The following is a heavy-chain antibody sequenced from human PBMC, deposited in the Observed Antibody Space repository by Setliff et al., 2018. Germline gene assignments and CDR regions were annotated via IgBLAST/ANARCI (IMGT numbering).Heavy chain of an antibody. CDR3: ARDTPPRYTGYSDGWAPFDF. V-gene: IGHV1-69*13. Sequence: SVKVSCKASGYTFTDYYLHWVRQAPGQGLEWMGGIIPIFGTANYAQKFQGRVTITADESTSTAYMELRNLRSDDTAVYYCARDTPPRYTGYSDGWAPFDFWGQGTLVTVSS. D-gene: IGHD6-19*01. J-gene: IGHJ4*02. CDR1: GYTFTDYY. CDR2: IIPIFGTA.